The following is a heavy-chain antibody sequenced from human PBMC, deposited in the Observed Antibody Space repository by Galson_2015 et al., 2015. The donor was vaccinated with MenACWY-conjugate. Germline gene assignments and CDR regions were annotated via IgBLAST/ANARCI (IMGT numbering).Heavy chain of an antibody. Sequence: CAISGDSVSTNSAAWNWIRQFPSRGLEWLGRTYYRSQWKNDYAVSVKSRITINPDTSKNQFSLQLNSVTSEDTAVYYCARDLGSGSNNWFDPWGQGTLVTVSS. V-gene: IGHV6-1*01. CDR2: TYYRSQWKN. CDR1: GDSVSTNSAA. CDR3: ARDLGSGSNNWFDP. D-gene: IGHD5-12*01. J-gene: IGHJ5*02.